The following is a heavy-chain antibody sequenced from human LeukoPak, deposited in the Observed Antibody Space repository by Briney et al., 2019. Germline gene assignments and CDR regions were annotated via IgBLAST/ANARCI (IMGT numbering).Heavy chain of an antibody. V-gene: IGHV3-30*03. Sequence: GRSLRLSCAASGFRFNTYSMHWVRQAPGKGLEWVAVISYDGSNKYYAESVKGRFTISRDYSKNTLYLQLNSLRPDDTAVYYCARDQLAYSGYDTLFDYWGQGTLVTVSS. CDR2: ISYDGSNK. CDR1: GFRFNTYS. CDR3: ARDQLAYSGYDTLFDY. J-gene: IGHJ4*02. D-gene: IGHD5-12*01.